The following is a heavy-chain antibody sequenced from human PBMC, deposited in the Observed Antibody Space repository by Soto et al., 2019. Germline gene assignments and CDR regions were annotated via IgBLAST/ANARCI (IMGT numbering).Heavy chain of an antibody. CDR2: IHYSGST. V-gene: IGHV4-59*01. Sequence: SETLSLTCTVSGDSISSYYWSWIRQPPGKGLEWIGYIHYSGSTNYNPSLKSRVTISVDTSKNQSYLKLSIVSAADTAVYYCARENCSSTSCFDNWFDPWGQGTLVTVS. CDR1: GDSISSYY. CDR3: ARENCSSTSCFDNWFDP. J-gene: IGHJ5*02. D-gene: IGHD2-2*01.